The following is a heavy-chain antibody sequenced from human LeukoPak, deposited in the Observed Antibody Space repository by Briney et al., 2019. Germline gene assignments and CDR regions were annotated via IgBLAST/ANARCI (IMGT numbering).Heavy chain of an antibody. J-gene: IGHJ3*02. CDR2: ISGSGGVT. D-gene: IGHD3-3*01. CDR3: ASDPPSYDFWSGYYSDAFDI. V-gene: IGHV3-23*01. CDR1: GLTFNSYA. Sequence: PGGSLRLSCVASGLTFNSYAMSWVRQAPGKGLEWVSAISGSGGVTYYADSVKGRFTISRDKSTTTMYLQMHSLRAEDTAVYYCASDPPSYDFWSGYYSDAFDIWGQGTMVTVSS.